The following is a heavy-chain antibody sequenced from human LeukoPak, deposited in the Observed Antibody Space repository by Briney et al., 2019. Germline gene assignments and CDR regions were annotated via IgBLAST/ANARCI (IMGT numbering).Heavy chain of an antibody. CDR3: ARHLPRGFDWLPKPPRHYGMDV. Sequence: GGSLRLSCAASGFTFDDYGMSWVRQAPGKGLEWVSGINWNGGSTGYADSVKGRFTISRDNAKNSLYLQMNSLRAEDTALYHCARHLPRGFDWLPKPPRHYGMDVWGQGTTVTVSS. J-gene: IGHJ6*02. D-gene: IGHD3-9*01. V-gene: IGHV3-20*01. CDR1: GFTFDDYG. CDR2: INWNGGST.